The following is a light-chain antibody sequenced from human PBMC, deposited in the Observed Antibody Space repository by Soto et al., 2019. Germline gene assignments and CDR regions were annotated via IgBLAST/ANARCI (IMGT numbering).Light chain of an antibody. J-gene: IGKJ5*01. CDR3: QQHGQWPIT. CDR2: GIS. Sequence: EIVLTQSPATLSSSPAETAILSCRASQYVGSRLAWYQHKPGQAPRLLIYGISKRATDIPDRFSGSGSGTEFTLTISSLQPEDFATYYCQQHGQWPITFGQGTRREIK. V-gene: IGKV3-11*01. CDR1: QYVGSR.